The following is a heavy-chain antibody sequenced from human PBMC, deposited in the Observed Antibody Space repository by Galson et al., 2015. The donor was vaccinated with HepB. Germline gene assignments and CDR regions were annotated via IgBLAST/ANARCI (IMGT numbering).Heavy chain of an antibody. CDR1: GFTFSTYS. CDR2: ISSNGGSV. Sequence: SLRLSCAASGFTFSTYSMYWVRQAPGKGLEYVSAISSNGGSVYYANSVRGRFTISRDNSKNTLYLQMGSLRADDMAVYYCARVRNALDVWGQGTTVTVSS. V-gene: IGHV3-64*01. CDR3: ARVRNALDV. D-gene: IGHD1-1*01. J-gene: IGHJ6*02.